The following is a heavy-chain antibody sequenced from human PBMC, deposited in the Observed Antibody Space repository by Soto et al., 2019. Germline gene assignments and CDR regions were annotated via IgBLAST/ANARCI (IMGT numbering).Heavy chain of an antibody. J-gene: IGHJ6*02. D-gene: IGHD3-3*01. CDR2: IYHSGST. Sequence: SETLSLTCAVSGYSISSGYYWGWIRQPPGKGLEWIGSIYHSGSTYYNPSLKSRVTISVDTSKNQFSLKLSSVTAADTAVYYRARAHGYYDFWSGYYRAPYYYYGMDVWGQGTTVTVSS. V-gene: IGHV4-38-2*01. CDR3: ARAHGYYDFWSGYYRAPYYYYGMDV. CDR1: GYSISSGYY.